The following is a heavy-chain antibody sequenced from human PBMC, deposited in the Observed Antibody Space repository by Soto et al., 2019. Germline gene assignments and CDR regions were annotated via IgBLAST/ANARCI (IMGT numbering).Heavy chain of an antibody. V-gene: IGHV3-23*01. CDR2: IRKNIEST. CDR3: ASWGGIASPAYDGSLAPYDY. D-gene: IGHD3-16*01. Sequence: GGSLRLSCAASGLSFSIYAMSWVRQAPGKGLEWVSTIRKNIESTHYADSVRGRFTISRDNSRNTVYLQMESLRVEDTAVYYCASWGGIASPAYDGSLAPYDYWGQGTLVTVSS. CDR1: GLSFSIYA. J-gene: IGHJ4*02.